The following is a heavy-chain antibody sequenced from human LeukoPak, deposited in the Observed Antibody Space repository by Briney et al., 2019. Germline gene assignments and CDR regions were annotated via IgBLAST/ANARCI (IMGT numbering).Heavy chain of an antibody. D-gene: IGHD3-9*01. CDR3: ARPLRYLDSELDY. Sequence: GSLRLSFAASGFTFSSYGMHWVRPAPGKGLEWVAVILYDGSNKYYADSVKGRFTISRDNSKNTLYLQMNSLRPEDTAVYYCARPLRYLDSELDYWGQGTLVSVSS. CDR1: GFTFSSYG. CDR2: ILYDGSNK. J-gene: IGHJ4*02. V-gene: IGHV3-30*03.